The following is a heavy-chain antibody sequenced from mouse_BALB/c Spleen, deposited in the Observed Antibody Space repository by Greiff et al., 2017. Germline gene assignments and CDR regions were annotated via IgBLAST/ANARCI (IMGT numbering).Heavy chain of an antibody. Sequence: VQLKQSGPGLVKPSQSLSLTCSVTGYSITSGYYWNWIRQFPGNKLEWMGYISYDGSNNYNPSLKNRISITRDTSKNQFFLKLNSVTTEDTATYYCARDPTTDYFDYWGQGTTLTVSS. CDR2: ISYDGSN. CDR1: GYSITSGYY. J-gene: IGHJ2*01. D-gene: IGHD1-1*01. CDR3: ARDPTTDYFDY. V-gene: IGHV3-6*02.